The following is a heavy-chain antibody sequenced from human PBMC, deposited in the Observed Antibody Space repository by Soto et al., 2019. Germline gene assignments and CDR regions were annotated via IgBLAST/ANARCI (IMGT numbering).Heavy chain of an antibody. CDR2: IIPILGIA. J-gene: IGHJ4*02. CDR3: ALQGPPYVSGDY. V-gene: IGHV1-69*02. Sequence: SVNVSCKASAGTFSSYTISWVRQAPGQGLEWMGRIIPILGIANYAQKFQGRVTITADKSTSTAYMELSSLRSEDTAVYYCALQGPPYVSGDYWGQGTLVTVSS. CDR1: AGTFSSYT. D-gene: IGHD3-10*01.